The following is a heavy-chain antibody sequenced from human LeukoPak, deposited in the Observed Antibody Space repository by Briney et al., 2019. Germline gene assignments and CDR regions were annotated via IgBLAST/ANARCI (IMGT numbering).Heavy chain of an antibody. CDR1: GFPFSSYG. D-gene: IGHD3-10*01. CDR3: ARGGGARPDY. V-gene: IGHV3-48*02. Sequence: AGGPLRLFCTVSGFPFSSYGVNWVRQAPGKGLKWVLYISNSGSAINYADSVKGRFTISRDNAKNSLFLQMNSRRDEDMAMYYCARGGGARPDYWGEGTLVTVSS. J-gene: IGHJ4*02. CDR2: ISNSGSAI.